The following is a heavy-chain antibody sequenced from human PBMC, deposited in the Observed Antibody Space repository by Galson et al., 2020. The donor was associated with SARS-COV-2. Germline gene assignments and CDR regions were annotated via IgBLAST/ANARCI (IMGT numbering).Heavy chain of an antibody. D-gene: IGHD3-10*01. CDR2: IYHRGNS. J-gene: IGHJ2*01. Sequence: SETLSLTCSVSGGSITNSNYYWGWIRQPPGKGLEWIASIYHRGNSFHNPSLKSRITTSVDTSRNQFSLRLTSVTAADTAMYYCVGQLDGSGSVFWNGVIWCFDLWGRGTLVTVSS. CDR3: VGQLDGSGSVFWNGVIWCFDL. V-gene: IGHV4-39*01. CDR1: GGSITNSNYY.